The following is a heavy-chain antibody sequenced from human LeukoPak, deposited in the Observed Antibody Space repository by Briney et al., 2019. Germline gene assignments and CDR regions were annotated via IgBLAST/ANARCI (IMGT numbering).Heavy chain of an antibody. Sequence: ASVKVSCKASGYTFTGYYMHWVRQAPGQGLEWMGWINPSSGGTNYAQKFQGRVTMTRDTSISTAYMELSRLRSDDTAVYYCARGGDYYDSSAAGFDYWGQGTLVTVSS. V-gene: IGHV1-2*02. J-gene: IGHJ4*02. CDR3: ARGGDYYDSSAAGFDY. CDR2: INPSSGGT. CDR1: GYTFTGYY. D-gene: IGHD3-22*01.